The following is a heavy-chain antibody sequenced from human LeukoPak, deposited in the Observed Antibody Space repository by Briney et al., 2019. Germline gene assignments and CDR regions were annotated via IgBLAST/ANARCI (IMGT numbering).Heavy chain of an antibody. Sequence: PWASVKVSCKASGYTFTGYYMHWVRQAPGQGLEWMGIINPSGGSTSYAQKFQGRVTMTRDTSTSTVYMELSSLRSEDTAVYYCATQLSDFWSPYYFDYWGQGTLVTVSS. V-gene: IGHV1-46*01. CDR1: GYTFTGYY. D-gene: IGHD3-3*01. CDR3: ATQLSDFWSPYYFDY. CDR2: INPSGGST. J-gene: IGHJ4*02.